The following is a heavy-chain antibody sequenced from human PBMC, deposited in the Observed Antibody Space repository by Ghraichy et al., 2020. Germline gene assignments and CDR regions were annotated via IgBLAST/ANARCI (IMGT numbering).Heavy chain of an antibody. Sequence: LSLTCTVSGGSISSSSYYWGWIRQPPGKGLEWIGSIYYSGSTYYNPSLKSRVTISVDTSKNQFSLKLSSVTAADTAVYYCARWGYYPDNWFDPWGQGTLVTVSS. D-gene: IGHD3-22*01. J-gene: IGHJ5*02. CDR1: GGSISSSSYY. CDR2: IYYSGST. CDR3: ARWGYYPDNWFDP. V-gene: IGHV4-39*01.